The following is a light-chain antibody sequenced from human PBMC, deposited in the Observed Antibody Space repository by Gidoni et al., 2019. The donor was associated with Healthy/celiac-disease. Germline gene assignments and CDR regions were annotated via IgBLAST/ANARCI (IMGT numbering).Light chain of an antibody. V-gene: IGKV3D-15*01. Sequence: EIVITQSPATLSVSPGERATLSCRASQSVSSNLAWYQQKPGQAPRLLIYGASTRDTGIPARFSGSGSGTEFTLTISSLQSEDFAVYYCQQYNNWHLTFGGXTKVEIK. CDR2: GAS. CDR1: QSVSSN. CDR3: QQYNNWHLT. J-gene: IGKJ4*01.